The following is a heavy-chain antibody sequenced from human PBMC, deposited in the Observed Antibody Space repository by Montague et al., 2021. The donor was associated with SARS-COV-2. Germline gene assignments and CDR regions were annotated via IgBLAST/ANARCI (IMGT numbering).Heavy chain of an antibody. Sequence: SETLSLTCSVSGGSISGSSHYWAWIRQPPGRRLEWIGTIYYSGTTLYHPSLKSRITMSVDTSDNQFSLQLNSVSATDTAKYSCSRAQMAVTEYYPDYWGQGTLVTVSS. D-gene: IGHD2/OR15-2a*01. CDR2: IYYSGTT. CDR3: SRAQMAVTEYYPDY. CDR1: GGSISGSSHY. J-gene: IGHJ4*02. V-gene: IGHV4-39*01.